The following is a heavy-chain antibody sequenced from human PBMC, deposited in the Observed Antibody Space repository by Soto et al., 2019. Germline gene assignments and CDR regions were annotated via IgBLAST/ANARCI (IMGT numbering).Heavy chain of an antibody. CDR1: GGSISSSSYY. V-gene: IGHV4-39*01. CDR3: ARCITGTIDCDAFDI. Sequence: SETLSLTCTVSGGSISSSSYYWGWIRQPPGKGLEWIGSIYYSGSTYYNPSLKSRVTISVDTSKNQFSLKLSSVTAADTAVYYCARCITGTIDCDAFDIWGQGTMVTVSS. CDR2: IYYSGST. J-gene: IGHJ3*02. D-gene: IGHD1-7*01.